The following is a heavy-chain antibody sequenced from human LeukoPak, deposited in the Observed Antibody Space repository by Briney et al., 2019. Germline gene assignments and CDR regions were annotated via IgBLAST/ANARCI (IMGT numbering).Heavy chain of an antibody. D-gene: IGHD2-21*01. J-gene: IGHJ3*02. Sequence: GGSLRLSCAASGFTFSSFEMKWVRQAPGKGLEWVSYISSGGSTIYYADSVKGRFTISRDNAKNSLYLQMNSLRAEDTAVYYCARTRLNPDDAFDIWGQGTMVTVSS. V-gene: IGHV3-48*03. CDR3: ARTRLNPDDAFDI. CDR1: GFTFSSFE. CDR2: ISSGGSTI.